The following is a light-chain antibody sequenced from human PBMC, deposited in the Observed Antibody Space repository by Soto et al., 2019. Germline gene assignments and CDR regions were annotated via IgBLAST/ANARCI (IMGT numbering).Light chain of an antibody. CDR2: AAS. CDR1: QGIRND. V-gene: IGKV1-6*01. J-gene: IGKJ1*01. CDR3: LQDYNYPWT. Sequence: AIQXXXXPXXXSXXXGDXVTITCRASQGIRNDLGWYQQKPGKAPKLLIYAASSLQSGVPSRFSGSGSGTDFTLTISSLQPEDFATYYCLQDYNYPWTFGQGTKVEIK.